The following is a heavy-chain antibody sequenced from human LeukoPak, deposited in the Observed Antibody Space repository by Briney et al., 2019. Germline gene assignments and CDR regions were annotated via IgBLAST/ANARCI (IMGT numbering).Heavy chain of an antibody. J-gene: IGHJ4*02. Sequence: ASVKVSCKASGYTFTGYYMHWVRQAPGQGLEWMGWINPNSGGTNYAQKFQGRVTMTRDTSISTAYMELSRLRSDDTAVYYCARVNPLYCGGDCYSAVDYWGQGTLVTVSS. D-gene: IGHD2-21*02. CDR1: GYTFTGYY. CDR3: ARVNPLYCGGDCYSAVDY. V-gene: IGHV1-2*02. CDR2: INPNSGGT.